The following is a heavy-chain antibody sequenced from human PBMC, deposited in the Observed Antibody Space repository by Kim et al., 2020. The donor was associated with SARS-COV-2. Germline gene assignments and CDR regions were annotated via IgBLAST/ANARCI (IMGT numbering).Heavy chain of an antibody. CDR1: GYTFIRHS. Sequence: ASVKVSCKASGYTFIRHSMSWVRQAPGQGLQWMGWINTNTGNPTYGQGFTGRSVFSLDTSVSTAYLQINNLKAEDTAVYFCARLLRTSVSTSYYFYGMDVWGQGTTVIVSS. V-gene: IGHV7-4-1*02. CDR3: ARLLRTSVSTSYYFYGMDV. J-gene: IGHJ6*02. D-gene: IGHD2-2*01. CDR2: INTNTGNP.